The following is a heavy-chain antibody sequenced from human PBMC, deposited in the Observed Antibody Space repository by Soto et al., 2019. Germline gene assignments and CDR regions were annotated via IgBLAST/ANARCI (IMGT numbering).Heavy chain of an antibody. J-gene: IGHJ4*02. CDR1: GESINNGAYF. CDR3: ARGFVEAGMVFDY. CDR2: VHASGST. V-gene: IGHV4-31*03. D-gene: IGHD5-18*01. Sequence: QVQLQESGPGLVKPSQTLSLTCSVSGESINNGAYFWSWIRQHPGKGLEWIGYVHASGSTYYNPSLRGRVDMSRDTSKKQIYLNLKSVTAADTAVFFCARGFVEAGMVFDYWGPGALVTVSS.